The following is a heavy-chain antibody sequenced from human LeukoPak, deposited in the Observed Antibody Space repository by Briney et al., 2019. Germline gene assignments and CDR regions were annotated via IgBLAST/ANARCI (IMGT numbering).Heavy chain of an antibody. CDR1: GFTFSSCA. CDR2: IRDSGGST. J-gene: IGHJ4*02. Sequence: GGSLRLSCAASGFTFSSCAMNWVRQAPGKGLEGVSAIRDSGGSTYYADSVKGRFTISRDNSKNTLYLQMNTLRAEDTAVYYCAKGVYSSGPTSDYWGQGTLVTVSS. V-gene: IGHV3-23*01. CDR3: AKGVYSSGPTSDY. D-gene: IGHD6-19*01.